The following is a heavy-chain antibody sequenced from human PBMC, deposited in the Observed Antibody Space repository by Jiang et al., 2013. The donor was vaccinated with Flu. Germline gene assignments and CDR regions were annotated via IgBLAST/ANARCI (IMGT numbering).Heavy chain of an antibody. Sequence: WVRQMPGKGLEWMGIIYPGDSDTRYSPSFQGQVTISADKSISTAYLQWSSLKASDTAMYYCATITYYSSSGSYYNYPFDYWGQGTLVTVSS. D-gene: IGHD3-10*01. V-gene: IGHV5-51*01. CDR3: ATITYYSSSGSYYNYPFDY. CDR2: IYPGDSDT. J-gene: IGHJ4*02.